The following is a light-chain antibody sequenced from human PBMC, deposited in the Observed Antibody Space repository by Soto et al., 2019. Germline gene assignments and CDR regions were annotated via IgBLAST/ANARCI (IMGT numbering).Light chain of an antibody. CDR3: QQHDGRPTMT. V-gene: IGKV1-33*01. CDR1: QDIDNS. Sequence: IQLSQSPSSLSASVGETVTITCRASQDIDNSLNWYQHKPGKAPKLLVYAVSFLETGVPSRFSGRGSWTVFSLTIHSLQSDDFSTYYCQQHDGRPTMTFGQGTRLDSK. J-gene: IGKJ5*01. CDR2: AVS.